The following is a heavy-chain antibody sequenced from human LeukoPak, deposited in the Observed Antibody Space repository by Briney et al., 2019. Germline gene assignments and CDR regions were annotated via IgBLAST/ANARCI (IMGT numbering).Heavy chain of an antibody. CDR3: ARAPYDFWSGYSAYYYYYMDV. CDR2: INPNSGGT. V-gene: IGHV1-2*02. CDR1: GYTFTGYY. J-gene: IGHJ6*03. D-gene: IGHD3-3*01. Sequence: GASVKVSCKASGYTFTGYYMHWVRQAPGQGLEWMGWINPNSGGTNYAQKFQGRVTMTRDTSISTAYMELSRLRSDDTAVYYCARAPYDFWSGYSAYYYYYMDVWGKGTTVTVSS.